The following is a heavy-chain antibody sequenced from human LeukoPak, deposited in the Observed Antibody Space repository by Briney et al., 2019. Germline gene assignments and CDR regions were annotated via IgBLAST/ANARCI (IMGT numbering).Heavy chain of an antibody. J-gene: IGHJ4*02. V-gene: IGHV3-23*01. CDR3: AKSLHCSSTSCFYYFDY. D-gene: IGHD2-2*01. CDR1: GFTFSSYA. CDR2: ISGSGGST. Sequence: GGSLRLSCAASGFTFSSYAMSWVRQAPGKGLEWVSAISGSGGSTYYADSVKGRFTISRDNSKNTLYLQMNSLRAEDTAVYYCAKSLHCSSTSCFYYFDYWGQGTLVTASS.